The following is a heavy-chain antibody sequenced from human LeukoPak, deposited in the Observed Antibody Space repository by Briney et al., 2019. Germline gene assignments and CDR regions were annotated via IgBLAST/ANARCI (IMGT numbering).Heavy chain of an antibody. CDR2: ISGRGDTT. V-gene: IGHV3-23*01. CDR3: ARGRNCGSGNYVFDY. D-gene: IGHD3-10*01. CDR1: GFTFSTYG. Sequence: GGTLRLSCAGSGFTFSTYGMSWVRQAPGKGLEWVSRISGRGDTTNYADSVKGRFTISRDNSKNTVDLQMDSLRADDTAVYYCARGRNCGSGNYVFDYWGQGTLVTVSS. J-gene: IGHJ4*02.